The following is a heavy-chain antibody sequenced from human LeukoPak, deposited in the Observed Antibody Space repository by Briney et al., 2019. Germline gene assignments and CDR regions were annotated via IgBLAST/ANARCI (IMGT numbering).Heavy chain of an antibody. Sequence: VASVKVSCKASGGTFSSYAISWVRQAPGQGLEWMGGIIPIFGTANYAQKFQGRVTITTDESTSTAYMELSSLRSEDTAVYYCARNPTAAGKAYYYYYMDVWGKGTTVTVSS. CDR2: IIPIFGTA. CDR3: ARNPTAAGKAYYYYYMDV. CDR1: GGTFSSYA. D-gene: IGHD6-13*01. J-gene: IGHJ6*03. V-gene: IGHV1-69*05.